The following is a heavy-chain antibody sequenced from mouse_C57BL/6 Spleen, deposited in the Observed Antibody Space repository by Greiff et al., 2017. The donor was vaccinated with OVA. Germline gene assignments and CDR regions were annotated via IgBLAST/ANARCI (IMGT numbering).Heavy chain of an antibody. J-gene: IGHJ4*01. Sequence: QVQLQQSGAELARPGASVKMSCKASGYTFTSYTMHWVKQRPGQGLEWIGYINPSSGYTKYNQKFKDKATLTADKSSSTAYMQLSSLTSEDSAVYYRARSHYGSTMDYWGQGTSVTVSS. V-gene: IGHV1-4*01. CDR3: ARSHYGSTMDY. CDR2: INPSSGYT. D-gene: IGHD1-1*01. CDR1: GYTFTSYT.